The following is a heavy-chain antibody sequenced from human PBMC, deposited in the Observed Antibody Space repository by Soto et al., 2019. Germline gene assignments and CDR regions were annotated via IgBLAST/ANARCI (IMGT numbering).Heavy chain of an antibody. CDR3: ARGGGSGSYYRIKDPIDY. Sequence: ESGGGLVKPGGSLRLSCAASGFTFSSYSMNWVRQAPGKGLEWVSSISSSSSYIYYADSVKGRFTISRDNAKNSLYLQMNSLRAEDTAVYYCARGGGSGSYYRIKDPIDYWGQGTLVTVSS. J-gene: IGHJ4*02. CDR1: GFTFSSYS. CDR2: ISSSSSYI. V-gene: IGHV3-21*01. D-gene: IGHD3-10*01.